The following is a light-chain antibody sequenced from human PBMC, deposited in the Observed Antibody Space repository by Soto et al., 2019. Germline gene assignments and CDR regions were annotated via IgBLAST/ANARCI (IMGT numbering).Light chain of an antibody. CDR2: NDV. CDR3: AAWDDSVWV. Sequence: QSVLTQPPSASGTPGQAVTISCSGSTSNIGTNTVKWYQQVPGSAPKILIYNDVQRPSGVPDRFSGSKSGTSASLVISGLQSEDEADYDCAAWDDSVWVFGGGTKLTVL. V-gene: IGLV1-44*01. CDR1: TSNIGTNT. J-gene: IGLJ3*02.